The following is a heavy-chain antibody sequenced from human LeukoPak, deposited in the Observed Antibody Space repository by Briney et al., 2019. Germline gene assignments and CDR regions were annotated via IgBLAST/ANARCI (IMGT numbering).Heavy chain of an antibody. Sequence: ASVTVSCKASGYTFTDYYMHWVRHAPGQGLEWLGWINPNSGGTNYAQKFQGRVTLTRDTSISTAYMELSRLRSDDTAVYYCARVRGSGNYYTGAFDYWGQGTLVTVSS. CDR1: GYTFTDYY. D-gene: IGHD3-10*01. CDR2: INPNSGGT. J-gene: IGHJ4*02. CDR3: ARVRGSGNYYTGAFDY. V-gene: IGHV1-2*02.